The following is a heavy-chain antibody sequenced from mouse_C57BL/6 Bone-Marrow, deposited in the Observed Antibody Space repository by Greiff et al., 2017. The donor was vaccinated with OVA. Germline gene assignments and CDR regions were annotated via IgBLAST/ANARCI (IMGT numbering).Heavy chain of an antibody. D-gene: IGHD4-1*01. CDR2: INPSNGGT. CDR1: GYTFTSYW. J-gene: IGHJ2*01. CDR3: AREGNWGYYFDY. Sequence: VQLQQPGPELVKPGASVKLSCKASGYTFTSYWMHWVKQRPGQGLEWIGNINPSNGGTNYNEKFKSKATLTVDKSSSTAYMQLSSLTSEDSAVYYFAREGNWGYYFDYWGQGTTLTVSS. V-gene: IGHV1-53*01.